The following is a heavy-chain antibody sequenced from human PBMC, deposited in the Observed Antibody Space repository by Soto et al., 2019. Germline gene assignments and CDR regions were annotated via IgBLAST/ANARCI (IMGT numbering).Heavy chain of an antibody. Sequence: GESLKISCAASGFTFDDYAMHWVRQAPGKGLEWVSLISWDGGSTYYADSVKGRFTISRDNRRNSLYLQMNSLRAEDTAFYYCAKSSGPRKSFYYYGMDVRGQGTTVTVSS. CDR2: ISWDGGST. CDR1: GFTFDDYA. CDR3: AKSSGPRKSFYYYGMDV. V-gene: IGHV3-43D*04. D-gene: IGHD5-12*01. J-gene: IGHJ6*02.